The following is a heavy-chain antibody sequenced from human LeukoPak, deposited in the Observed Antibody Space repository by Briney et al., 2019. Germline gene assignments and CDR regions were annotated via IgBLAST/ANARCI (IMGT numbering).Heavy chain of an antibody. CDR1: GFTFRRYV. Sequence: GGSPRLSCSASGFTFRRYVMHWVRQAPGQGLEYVSGIRGGGASTYYADSVKGRFTISRDNSKNTLYVQMTSLRAEDTAVYYCVYQVQGVVKWGQGTLVTVSS. J-gene: IGHJ4*02. D-gene: IGHD3-3*01. V-gene: IGHV3-64*05. CDR2: IRGGGAST. CDR3: VYQVQGVVK.